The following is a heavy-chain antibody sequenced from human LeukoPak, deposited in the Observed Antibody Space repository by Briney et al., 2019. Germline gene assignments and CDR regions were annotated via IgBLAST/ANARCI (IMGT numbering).Heavy chain of an antibody. CDR3: ARRGAADWFDP. V-gene: IGHV4-34*01. J-gene: IGHJ5*02. CDR2: INHSGST. D-gene: IGHD2-15*01. CDR1: GGSFSGYY. Sequence: PSETLSLTCAVYGGSFSGYYWSWIRQPPGKGLEWIGEINHSGSTYYTPSLKSRVTISVDTSKNQFSLKLSSVTAADTAVYYCARRGAADWFDPWGQGTLVTVSS.